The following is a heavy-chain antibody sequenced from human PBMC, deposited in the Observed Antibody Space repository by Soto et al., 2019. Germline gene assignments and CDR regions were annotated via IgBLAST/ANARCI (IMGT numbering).Heavy chain of an antibody. CDR3: AKDTWEGYYYGSGTPSKFDY. V-gene: IGHV3-30*18. J-gene: IGHJ4*02. CDR2: ISYDGGNK. Sequence: PGGSLRLSCAASGFTFSIYGMHWVRQAPGKGLEWVAVISYDGGNKYYADSVKGRFTISRDNSINTLYLQMNSLRPEDTAVYYCAKDTWEGYYYGSGTPSKFDYWGQGT. CDR1: GFTFSIYG. D-gene: IGHD3-10*01.